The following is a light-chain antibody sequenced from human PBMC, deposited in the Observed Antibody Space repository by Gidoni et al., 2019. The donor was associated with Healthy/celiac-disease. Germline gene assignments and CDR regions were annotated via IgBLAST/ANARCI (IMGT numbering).Light chain of an antibody. J-gene: IGKJ4*01. V-gene: IGKV3-20*01. CDR1: QRGSNGY. Sequence: ELVLPQSPVTLSLSPGERATLSSGASQRGSNGYLAWYQQKPGQAPRLLVYGAYGASTRATGIPDRFSGSGWRTDFTLTSSRLDPEDSAVYYCQQYGCLVTFGGGTKVEIK. CDR2: GAYGAS. CDR3: QQYGCLVT.